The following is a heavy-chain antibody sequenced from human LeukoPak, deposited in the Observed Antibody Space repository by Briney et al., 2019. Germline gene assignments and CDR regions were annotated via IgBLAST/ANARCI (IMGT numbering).Heavy chain of an antibody. J-gene: IGHJ5*02. CDR1: GYTFTGYY. V-gene: IGHV1-2*02. CDR2: INPNSGGT. CDR3: ARDLVVVPAAINWFDP. Sequence: ASVKVSCKASGYTFTGYYMHWVRQAPVQGLEWMGWINPNSGGTNYAQKFQGRVTMTRDTSISTAYMELSRLRSDDTAVYYCARDLVVVPAAINWFDPWGQGTLVTVSS. D-gene: IGHD2-2*01.